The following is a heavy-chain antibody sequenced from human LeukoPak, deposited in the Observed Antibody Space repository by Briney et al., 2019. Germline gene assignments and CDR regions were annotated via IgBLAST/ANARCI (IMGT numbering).Heavy chain of an antibody. CDR2: ISYDGIDN. D-gene: IGHD3-16*01. Sequence: GGSLRLSCAASGFTFHDFAMHWVRQAPGKGLEWVAVISYDGIDNDYADSVRGRFTISRDNAKNLLYLQMNSLRAEDTALYYCARGASYWGQGTLVTVSS. CDR1: GFTFHDFA. J-gene: IGHJ4*02. CDR3: ARGASY. V-gene: IGHV3-30*04.